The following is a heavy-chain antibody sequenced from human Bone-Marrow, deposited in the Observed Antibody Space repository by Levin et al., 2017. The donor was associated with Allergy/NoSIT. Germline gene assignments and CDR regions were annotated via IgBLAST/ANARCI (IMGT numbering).Heavy chain of an antibody. V-gene: IGHV4-39*07. CDR1: GGSIRSSSYY. J-gene: IGHJ6*02. Sequence: PSQTLSLPCTVSGGSIRSSSYYWGWIRQPPGKGLEWIGTIYYSGSTYYNPSLKSRVTISIDMSKNQFSLKLSSVTAADTAVYYCAREVAYDGPSDYSGMDVWGQGTTVTVSS. CDR2: IYYSGST. D-gene: IGHD5-12*01. CDR3: AREVAYDGPSDYSGMDV.